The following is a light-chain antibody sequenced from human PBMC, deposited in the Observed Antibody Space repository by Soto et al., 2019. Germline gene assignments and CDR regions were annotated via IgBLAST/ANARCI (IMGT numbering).Light chain of an antibody. CDR2: GAS. J-gene: IGKJ1*01. Sequence: ELVLTQSPGTLSLSPGERATLSCRASQSVSSSYLAWYQQKPGQAPRLLIDGASSRATGIPDRFSGSGSGTDFTLTISRLEPEDFAVYDCQQYGSSSWTFGQGTKVEIK. V-gene: IGKV3-20*01. CDR3: QQYGSSSWT. CDR1: QSVSSSY.